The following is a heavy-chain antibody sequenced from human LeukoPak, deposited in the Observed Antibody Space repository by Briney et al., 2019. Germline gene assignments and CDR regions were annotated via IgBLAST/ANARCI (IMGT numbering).Heavy chain of an antibody. J-gene: IGHJ3*02. Sequence: SVKASCKAPGGTFSSYAISWARQAPGQGLEWMGGIIPIFGTANYAQKFQGRVTITADESTSTAYMELSSLRSEDTAVYYCARGQLPYYYGSGSYQDAFDIWGQGTMVTVSS. D-gene: IGHD3-10*01. CDR3: ARGQLPYYYGSGSYQDAFDI. CDR1: GGTFSSYA. V-gene: IGHV1-69*13. CDR2: IIPIFGTA.